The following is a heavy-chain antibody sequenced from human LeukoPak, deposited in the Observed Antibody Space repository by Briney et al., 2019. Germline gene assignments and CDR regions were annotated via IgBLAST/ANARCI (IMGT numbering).Heavy chain of an antibody. CDR1: GFADSSNY. V-gene: IGHV3-66*02. Sequence: GGSLRLSCAASGFADSSNYMSWVRQAPGKGLEWVSVIYSGGSTYYADSVKGRFTISRDNSKNTLYLQMNSLRAEDTAVYYCARDGPIAAAGLWGQGTMVTVSS. J-gene: IGHJ3*01. D-gene: IGHD6-13*01. CDR2: IYSGGST. CDR3: ARDGPIAAAGL.